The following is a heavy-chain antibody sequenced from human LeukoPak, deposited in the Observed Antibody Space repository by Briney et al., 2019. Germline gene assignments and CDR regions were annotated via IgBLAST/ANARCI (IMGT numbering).Heavy chain of an antibody. J-gene: IGHJ6*03. V-gene: IGHV4-39*07. CDR2: IYYSGST. CDR3: ARDYGDYVGSSWGFHYYYYYYMDV. D-gene: IGHD4-17*01. Sequence: SETLSLTCTVSGGSISSSSYYWGWIRQPPGKGLEWIGSIYYSGSTYYNPSLKSRVTISVDTSKNQFSLKLSSVTAADTAVYYCARDYGDYVGSSWGFHYYYYYYMDVWGKGTTVTVSS. CDR1: GGSISSSSYY.